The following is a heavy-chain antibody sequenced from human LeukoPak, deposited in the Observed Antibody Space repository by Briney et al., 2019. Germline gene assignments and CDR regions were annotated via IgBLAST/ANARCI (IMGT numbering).Heavy chain of an antibody. J-gene: IGHJ4*02. Sequence: GGSLRLSCAASGFTFSRYWMTWVRQAPGKGLEWVANIKQDGSEKDYVDSVKGRFTISRDNAQNSLYLQMNSLRAEDTAIYYCVRDRGTYRPIDYWGQGTLVTVSS. CDR2: IKQDGSEK. V-gene: IGHV3-7*03. CDR1: GFTFSRYW. D-gene: IGHD1-26*01. CDR3: VRDRGTYRPIDY.